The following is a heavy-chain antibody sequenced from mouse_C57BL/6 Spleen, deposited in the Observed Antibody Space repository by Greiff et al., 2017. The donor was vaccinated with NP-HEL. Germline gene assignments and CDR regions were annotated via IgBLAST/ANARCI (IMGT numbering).Heavy chain of an antibody. CDR1: GYTFTDYN. D-gene: IGHD3-2*02. J-gene: IGHJ4*01. CDR2: INPNNGGT. CDR3: ARPAQATDYAMDY. Sequence: EVQLQQSGPELVKPGASVKIPCKASGYTFTDYNMDWVKQSHGKSLEWIGDINPNNGGTIYNQKFKGKATLTVDKSSSKAYMELRSLTSEDTAVYYCARPAQATDYAMDYWGQGTSVTVSS. V-gene: IGHV1-18*01.